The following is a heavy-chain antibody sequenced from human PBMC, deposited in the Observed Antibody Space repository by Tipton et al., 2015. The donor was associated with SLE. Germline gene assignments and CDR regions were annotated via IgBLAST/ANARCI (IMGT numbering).Heavy chain of an antibody. CDR3: ARGMVTWRGAILGVDV. D-gene: IGHD2-21*02. J-gene: IGHJ6*02. CDR1: GGSLSGYY. Sequence: TLSLTCSVSGGSLSGYYWSWIRQSPGKGLECIGQIYHTGYRTYNPSLKSRVTISMDTAKNQFYLKLTSGTAADTAVYYCARGMVTWRGAILGVDVWGQGTTVNVSS. V-gene: IGHV4-59*08. CDR2: IYHTGYR.